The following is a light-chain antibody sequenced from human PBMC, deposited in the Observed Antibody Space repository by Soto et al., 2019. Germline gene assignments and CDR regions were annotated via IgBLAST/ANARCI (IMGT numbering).Light chain of an antibody. J-gene: IGKJ1*01. CDR2: DAS. CDR1: QSIRSY. Sequence: EIVLTQSPATLSLSPGERATLSCRASQSIRSYLAWYQQRPGQAPRLLIYDASNRATGIPARFSGSGSGTDFTLTISSLEPEDFAVYYCQQRGNWPPAFGQGTKVEIK. V-gene: IGKV3-11*01. CDR3: QQRGNWPPA.